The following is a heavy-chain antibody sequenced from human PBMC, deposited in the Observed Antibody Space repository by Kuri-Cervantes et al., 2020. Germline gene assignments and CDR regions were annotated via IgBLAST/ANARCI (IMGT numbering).Heavy chain of an antibody. CDR1: GYTFTSYD. Sequence: GESLKISCKASGYTFTSYDIKWVRQATGQGLEWMGWMNPNSGNTGYAQKLQGRVTMTRNTSISTAYMELSSLRSEDTAVYYCARRQWGTGFDPWGQGTLVTVSS. CDR3: ARRQWGTGFDP. J-gene: IGHJ5*02. D-gene: IGHD3-16*01. CDR2: MNPNSGNT. V-gene: IGHV1-8*01.